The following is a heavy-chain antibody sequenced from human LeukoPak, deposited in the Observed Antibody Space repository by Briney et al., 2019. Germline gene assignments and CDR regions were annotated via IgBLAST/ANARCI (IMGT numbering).Heavy chain of an antibody. CDR2: IRYDGSNK. Sequence: GGSLRLSCVASGFTFSSYGMHWVRQAPGKGLEWVAFIRYDGSNKYYADSVKGRFTISRDNSKNTLYLQMNSLRAEDTAVYYCAKFRSDAFDIWGQGTMVTVSS. J-gene: IGHJ3*02. V-gene: IGHV3-30*02. D-gene: IGHD3-10*01. CDR3: AKFRSDAFDI. CDR1: GFTFSSYG.